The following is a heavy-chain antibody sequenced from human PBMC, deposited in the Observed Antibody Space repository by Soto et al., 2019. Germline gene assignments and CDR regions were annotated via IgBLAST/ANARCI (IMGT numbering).Heavy chain of an antibody. J-gene: IGHJ4*02. CDR1: GYSFIDYY. CDR3: ARPPGYISDWYYFDL. V-gene: IGHV1-2*02. CDR2: ISPKGGGT. Sequence: QVQLVQSGAEVKKPGASVKVSCEASGYSFIDYYIHWVRQAPGQGFEWMGRISPKGGGTNYAQKFEGRVTMTWDTSLNTAYMELSSLKSDDTAVYYCARPPGYISDWYYFDLWGQGTRVTVSS. D-gene: IGHD3-9*01.